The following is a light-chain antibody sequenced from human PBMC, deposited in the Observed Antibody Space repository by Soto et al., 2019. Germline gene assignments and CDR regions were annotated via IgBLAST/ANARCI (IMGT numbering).Light chain of an antibody. CDR1: SGDVGGYNY. CDR2: DVS. Sequence: QSVLTQPASVSGSPGQSITISCTGTSGDVGGYNYVSWYQQHTGKAPKLMIYDVSNRPSGVSNRFSGSKSGNTASLTISGLKAEDEADYYCSSYTSSSTLVFGGGTKVTVL. V-gene: IGLV2-14*01. J-gene: IGLJ2*01. CDR3: SSYTSSSTLV.